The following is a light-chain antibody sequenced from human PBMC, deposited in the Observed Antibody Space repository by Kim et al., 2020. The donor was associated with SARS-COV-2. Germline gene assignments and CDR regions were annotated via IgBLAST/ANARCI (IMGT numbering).Light chain of an antibody. V-gene: IGLV2-18*02. Sequence: QSALTQPPSVSGSPGQSVTISCTGTSSDIGRYNRVSWYQQPPDTAPKLMIYEVSNRPSGVPDRFSGSKSGNTASLTISGLQAEDDADYYCFSWASSNTYVFGTGTKVTVL. CDR2: EVS. J-gene: IGLJ1*01. CDR1: SSDIGRYNR. CDR3: FSWASSNTYV.